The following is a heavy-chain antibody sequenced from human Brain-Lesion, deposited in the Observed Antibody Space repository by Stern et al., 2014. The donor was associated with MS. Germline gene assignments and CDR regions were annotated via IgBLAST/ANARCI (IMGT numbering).Heavy chain of an antibody. J-gene: IGHJ4*02. CDR3: ATLSPGAGGNYYRHFDY. Sequence: VQLVESGAEVNKPGASVKVSCKVSGYTLTDFSMHWVRQAPRKGLEWMGGFDPEDGETIYAQKFQGRVTMTEDTSTDTAYMELSSLRSEDTAVYYCATLSPGAGGNYYRHFDYWGQGTLVTVSS. D-gene: IGHD1-26*01. V-gene: IGHV1-24*01. CDR1: GYTLTDFS. CDR2: FDPEDGET.